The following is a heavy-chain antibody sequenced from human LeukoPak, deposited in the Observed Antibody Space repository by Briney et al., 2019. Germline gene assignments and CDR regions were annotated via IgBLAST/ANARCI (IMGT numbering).Heavy chain of an antibody. Sequence: SVKVSCKASGGTFSSYAISWVRQAPGQGLEWMGRIIPILGIANYAQKFQGRVTITADKSTSTAYMELSSLRSEDTAVYYCARDRGYGDYEWSYYYGMDVWGQGTTVTVSS. CDR2: IIPILGIA. CDR3: ARDRGYGDYEWSYYYGMDV. J-gene: IGHJ6*02. CDR1: GGTFSSYA. V-gene: IGHV1-69*04. D-gene: IGHD4-17*01.